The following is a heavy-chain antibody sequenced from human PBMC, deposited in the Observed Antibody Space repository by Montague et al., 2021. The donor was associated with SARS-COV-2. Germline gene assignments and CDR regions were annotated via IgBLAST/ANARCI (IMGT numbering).Heavy chain of an antibody. D-gene: IGHD5-18*01. CDR2: IYYTENT. V-gene: IGHV4-39*01. J-gene: IGHJ4*02. Sequence: SETLSLTCTVSGGSISNSIYYWDWIRQPPGKGLEWIGSIYYTENTYCXPSLKSRVTISIDTSKNQFSLKLSSVTAADTAVYYCARPGSGYSYGSGAFDYWGQGTLVTVSS. CDR1: GGSISNSIYY. CDR3: ARPGSGYSYGSGAFDY.